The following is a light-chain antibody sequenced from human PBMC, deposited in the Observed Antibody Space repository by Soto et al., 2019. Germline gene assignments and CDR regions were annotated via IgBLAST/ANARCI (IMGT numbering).Light chain of an antibody. CDR2: SAS. CDR3: QQLYSYPFT. CDR1: QGISSF. J-gene: IGKJ3*01. V-gene: IGKV1-9*01. Sequence: IQLTQSPSSLSASVGDRVTITCRASQGISSFLDSYQQQPEKAPKLLIYSASTFQSGVPSRFSGSGSWTDFTLTISSLQPEDFATYYCQQLYSYPFTFGPGTKVGIK.